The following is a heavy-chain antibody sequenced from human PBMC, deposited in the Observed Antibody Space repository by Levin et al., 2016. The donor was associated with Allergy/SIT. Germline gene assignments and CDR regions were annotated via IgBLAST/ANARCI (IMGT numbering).Heavy chain of an antibody. J-gene: IGHJ3*01. V-gene: IGHV3-30*19. D-gene: IGHD2-15*01. CDR1: GFTFSNCA. Sequence: GGSLRLSCSTSGFTFSNCAIHWVRQTPGRGLEWVSVIAHDGNYEYFADSVRGRFTISRDDSRNTVYLQMNSLTAEDTAVYYCARECATGWSANPRGNTFDVWGHGTMVTVSS. CDR3: ARECATGWSANPRGNTFDV. CDR2: IAHDGNYE.